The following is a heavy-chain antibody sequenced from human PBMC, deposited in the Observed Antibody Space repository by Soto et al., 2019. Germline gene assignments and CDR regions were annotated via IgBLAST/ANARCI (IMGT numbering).Heavy chain of an antibody. V-gene: IGHV1-69*01. CDR1: GGTFSSYA. J-gene: IGHJ6*02. CDR3: ARAEYSSSSGTYYYYGMDV. D-gene: IGHD6-6*01. CDR2: IIPIFGTA. Sequence: QVQLVQSGAEVKKPGSSVKVSCKASGGTFSSYAISWVRQAPGQGLEWMGGIIPIFGTANYAQKFQGRVTITADESTSKDYMELSSLRSEDTAVYYCARAEYSSSSGTYYYYGMDVWGQGTTVTV.